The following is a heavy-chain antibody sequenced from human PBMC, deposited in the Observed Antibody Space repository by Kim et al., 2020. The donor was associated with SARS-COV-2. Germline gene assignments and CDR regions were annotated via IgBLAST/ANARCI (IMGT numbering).Heavy chain of an antibody. V-gene: IGHV1-3*01. D-gene: IGHD2-15*01. J-gene: IGHJ4*02. CDR1: GYTFTDYA. CDR3: ARRGEGCSGGSCLRD. CDR2: INAGSGNT. Sequence: ASVKVSCKAPGYTFTDYAIHWVRQAPGQRLEWMGWINAGSGNTKYSQKFQGRLTITRDTSASTAYMELSSLRSEDTAVFYCARRGEGCSGGSCLRDWGQGTLVTVSS.